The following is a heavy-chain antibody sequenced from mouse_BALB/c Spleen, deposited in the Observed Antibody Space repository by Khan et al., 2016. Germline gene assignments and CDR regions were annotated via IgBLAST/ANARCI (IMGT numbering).Heavy chain of an antibody. CDR2: IRNKANGYTT. CDR3: ARDLEGYDGAMDY. CDR1: GFTFTDYY. J-gene: IGHJ4*01. V-gene: IGHV7-3*02. Sequence: EVELVESGGGLVQPGGSLRLSCATSGFTFTDYYMSWVRQPPGKALEWLGFIRNKANGYTTEYSASVKGRFTISRDNSQSILSLQMNTLRAEDSATYYCARDLEGYDGAMDYCGQGTSVTVSS. D-gene: IGHD2-2*01.